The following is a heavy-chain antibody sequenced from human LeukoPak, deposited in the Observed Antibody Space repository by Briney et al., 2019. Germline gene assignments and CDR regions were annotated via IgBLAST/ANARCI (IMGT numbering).Heavy chain of an antibody. CDR1: GDSISSYY. V-gene: IGHV4-59*01. D-gene: IGHD1-26*01. Sequence: SETLSLTCTVSGDSISSYYWTWIRQPPGKGLEWIGYIYYSGPTNYNPSLKSRVTISIDTSRNQFSLKLSSVTAADTAVYYCASGRPLGFDYWGQGTLVTVSS. CDR2: IYYSGPT. J-gene: IGHJ4*02. CDR3: ASGRPLGFDY.